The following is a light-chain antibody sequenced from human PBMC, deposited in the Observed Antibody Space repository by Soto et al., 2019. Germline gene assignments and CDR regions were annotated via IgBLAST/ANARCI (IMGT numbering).Light chain of an antibody. CDR3: QQHGNSPFT. CDR2: GAS. J-gene: IGKJ3*01. CDR1: QSISSSS. V-gene: IGKV3-20*01. Sequence: EIVLTQSPGTLSLSPGERATLPCRASQSISSSSLTWYQQKPGQAPRLLIYGASNRAPGIPDRFSGSGSGTDFTLTINRLEPEDFDVYYCQQHGNSPFTFGPGTKVDIK.